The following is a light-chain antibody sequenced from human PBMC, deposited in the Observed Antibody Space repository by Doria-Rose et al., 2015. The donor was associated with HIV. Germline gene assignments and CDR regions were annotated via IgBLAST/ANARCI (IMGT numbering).Light chain of an antibody. V-gene: IGKV1-8*01. J-gene: IGKJ5*01. Sequence: TITCRASQGISSYLAWYQQKPGKAPNLLIYAAFTLQSGVPSRFGGSGSGTDFTLTISCLQSEDFATYYCQQYYSYPRAFGQGTRLEIK. CDR2: AAF. CDR3: QQYYSYPRA. CDR1: QGISSY.